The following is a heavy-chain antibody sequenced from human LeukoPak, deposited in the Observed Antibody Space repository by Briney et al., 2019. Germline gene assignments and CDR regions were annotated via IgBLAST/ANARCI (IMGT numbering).Heavy chain of an antibody. V-gene: IGHV3-30*02. CDR2: IRYDGSNK. J-gene: IGHJ6*03. CDR1: GFTFSSYG. Sequence: GGSLRLSCAASGFTFSSYGMHWVRQAPGKGLEWVAFIRYDGSNKYYADSVKGRFTISRDNSKNTLYLQTNSLRAEDTAVYYCAKDHNPTYIVVVPAAYYYYYMDVWGKGTTVTVSS. D-gene: IGHD2-2*01. CDR3: AKDHNPTYIVVVPAAYYYYYMDV.